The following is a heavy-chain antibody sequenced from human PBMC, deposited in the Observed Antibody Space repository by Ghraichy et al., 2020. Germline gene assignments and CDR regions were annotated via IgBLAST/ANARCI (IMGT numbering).Heavy chain of an antibody. D-gene: IGHD1-26*01. Sequence: GALRLSCAASGFSFSDYYMSWIRQAPGKGLEWVSYISNGGSILYYADSVKGRFTIPRDTAKNSLYLQMNSLRTEDTAVYYCARGSGTYPGDSFDIWGQGTMVTVSS. V-gene: IGHV3-11*01. CDR2: ISNGGSIL. CDR3: ARGSGTYPGDSFDI. J-gene: IGHJ3*02. CDR1: GFSFSDYY.